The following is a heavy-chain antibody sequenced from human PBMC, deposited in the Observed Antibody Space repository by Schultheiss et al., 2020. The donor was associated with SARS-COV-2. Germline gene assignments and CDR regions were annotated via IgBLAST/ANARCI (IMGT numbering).Heavy chain of an antibody. Sequence: LRLTCAVSGGSISGGPYSWSWIRQPPGKGLEWIGHINHGGTTNYNPSLESRVTLSIDGSQNQFSLSLNSVTAADTAVYYCARRAYDSSGYKFDPWGQGTLVTVSS. CDR1: GGSISGGPYS. V-gene: IGHV4-30-2*01. J-gene: IGHJ5*02. CDR2: INHGGTT. CDR3: ARRAYDSSGYKFDP. D-gene: IGHD3-22*01.